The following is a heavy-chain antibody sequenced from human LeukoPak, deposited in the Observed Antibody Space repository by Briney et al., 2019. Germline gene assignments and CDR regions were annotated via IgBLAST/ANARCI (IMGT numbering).Heavy chain of an antibody. Sequence: GGSLRLSCAASGFSFSNYEMNWVRQAPGKGVEWISYISYTGSTTYQPDSVKGRFTISRDNAKNSLYLQMNSLRVEDTAIYYCAGCRTISCYSAFDFWGQGTMVTVSS. CDR3: AGCRTISCYSAFDF. V-gene: IGHV3-48*03. D-gene: IGHD2-2*01. CDR2: ISYTGSTT. J-gene: IGHJ3*01. CDR1: GFSFSNYE.